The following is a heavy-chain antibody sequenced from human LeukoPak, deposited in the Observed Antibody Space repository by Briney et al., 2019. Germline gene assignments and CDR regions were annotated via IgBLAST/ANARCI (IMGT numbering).Heavy chain of an antibody. V-gene: IGHV3-74*01. Sequence: RGSLRLSCVASGLTFSSYAMSWVRQAPGKGLEWVSRISGDGTARNYADSVKGRFTISRDDAKNTVDLQMNSLRGEDTAVYYCVRGRGSYGWFDPWGQGTLVTVSS. CDR1: GLTFSSYA. CDR2: ISGDGTAR. J-gene: IGHJ5*02. D-gene: IGHD3-10*01. CDR3: VRGRGSYGWFDP.